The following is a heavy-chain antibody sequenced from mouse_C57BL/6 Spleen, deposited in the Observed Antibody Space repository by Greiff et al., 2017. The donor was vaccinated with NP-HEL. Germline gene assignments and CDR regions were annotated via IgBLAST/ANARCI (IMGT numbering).Heavy chain of an antibody. Sequence: EVMLVESGGGLVQPGGSMKLSCVASGFTFSNYWMNWVRQSPEKGLEWVAQIRLKSDNYATHYAESVNGRFTISRDDSKSSVYLQMNSLRAEDTGIYYCTGGAVVSYYYAMDYWGQGTSVTVSS. CDR3: TGGAVVSYYYAMDY. CDR1: GFTFSNYW. D-gene: IGHD1-1*01. J-gene: IGHJ4*01. V-gene: IGHV6-3*01. CDR2: IRLKSDNYAT.